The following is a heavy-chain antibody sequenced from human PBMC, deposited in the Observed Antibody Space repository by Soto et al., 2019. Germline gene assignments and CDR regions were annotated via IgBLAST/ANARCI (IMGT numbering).Heavy chain of an antibody. Sequence: QVQLVQSGAEVKKPGSSVKVSCKASGGTFSSYAVSWVRQAPGQGLEWMGGIIPIFGTANYAQKFQGRVTITADESTSTDYMELSSLRSEDTAVYYCATDDYYDSSGYPHRWGQGTLVTVSS. CDR3: ATDDYYDSSGYPHR. D-gene: IGHD3-22*01. V-gene: IGHV1-69*12. CDR2: IIPIFGTA. CDR1: GGTFSSYA. J-gene: IGHJ4*02.